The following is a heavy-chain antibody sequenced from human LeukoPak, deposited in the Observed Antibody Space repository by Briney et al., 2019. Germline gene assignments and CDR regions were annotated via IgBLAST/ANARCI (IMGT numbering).Heavy chain of an antibody. CDR2: IKQDGSEK. CDR1: GFTFSSHW. J-gene: IGHJ6*03. CDR3: AGLDDFWSGYWGNYYYYMDV. V-gene: IGHV3-7*01. Sequence: GGSLRLSCAASGFTFSSHWMSWVRQAPGKGLEWVANIKQDGSEKYYVDSVEGRFTISRDNAKNSLYLQMNSLRAEDTAVYYCAGLDDFWSGYWGNYYYYMDVWGKGTTVTVSS. D-gene: IGHD3-3*01.